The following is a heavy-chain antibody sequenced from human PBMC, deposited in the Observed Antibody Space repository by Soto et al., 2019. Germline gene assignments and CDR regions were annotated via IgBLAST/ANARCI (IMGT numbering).Heavy chain of an antibody. V-gene: IGHV4-30-2*01. D-gene: IGHD3-22*01. Sequence: SETLSLTCAVSGGSISSDGYSWSWIRQPPGKGLEWIGYIYHSGSTYYNPSLKSRVTISVDRSKNQFSLKLSSVTAADTAVYYCARAQGITMIVSPFDYRGQGTLVTVSS. CDR3: ARAQGITMIVSPFDY. J-gene: IGHJ4*02. CDR1: GGSISSDGYS. CDR2: IYHSGST.